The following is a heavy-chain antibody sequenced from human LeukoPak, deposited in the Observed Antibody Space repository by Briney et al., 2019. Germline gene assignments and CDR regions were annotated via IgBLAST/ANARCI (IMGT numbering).Heavy chain of an antibody. J-gene: IGHJ3*02. D-gene: IGHD5-12*01. CDR2: IRYDGSIE. CDR3: ARGGYGHGFDI. Sequence: GGSLRLSCAASGFTFSSYGMHWVRQAPGKGVDWVAFIRYDGSIEYYADSVKGRFTISRDNSKNTVFLQMNSLRVEDTAVYYCARGGYGHGFDIWGQGTMVTVSS. CDR1: GFTFSSYG. V-gene: IGHV3-30*02.